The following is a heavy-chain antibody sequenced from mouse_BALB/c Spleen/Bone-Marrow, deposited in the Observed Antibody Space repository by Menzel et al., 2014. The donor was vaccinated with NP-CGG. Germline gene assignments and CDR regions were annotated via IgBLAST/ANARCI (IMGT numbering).Heavy chain of an antibody. CDR1: GYNFTSYW. D-gene: IGHD4-1*01. V-gene: IGHV1-55*01. Sequence: QVQLQQPGAELVQPGTSVKLSCKASGYNFTSYWINWVKLRPGQGLEWIGDIYPGSGSTNYNEKFKSKATLTVDTSSSTAYMQLSSLASEDSALYYCARGAWANWDYFDYWGQGTTLTVSS. CDR2: IYPGSGST. J-gene: IGHJ2*01. CDR3: ARGAWANWDYFDY.